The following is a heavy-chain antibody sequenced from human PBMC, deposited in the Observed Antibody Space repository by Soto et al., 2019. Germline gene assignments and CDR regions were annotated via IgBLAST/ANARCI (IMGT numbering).Heavy chain of an antibody. V-gene: IGHV3-21*01. Sequence: EVQLVESGGGLVKPGGSLRLSCAASGFTFSSYSMNWVRQAPGKGLEWVSSISSSSSYIYYADSVKGRFTISRDHAKNSLYLQMNSLSAEDTAVYYCARGCGSYRYWGQGTLVTVSS. CDR1: GFTFSSYS. CDR2: ISSSSSYI. J-gene: IGHJ4*02. D-gene: IGHD3-10*01. CDR3: ARGCGSYRY.